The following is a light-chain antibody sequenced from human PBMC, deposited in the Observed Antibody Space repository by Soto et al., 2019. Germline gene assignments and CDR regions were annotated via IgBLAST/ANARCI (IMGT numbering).Light chain of an antibody. CDR1: QRLSSN. V-gene: IGKV3-15*01. CDR2: VAS. Sequence: EIVMTQSPATLSVSPGERATLSCRASQRLSSNLAWYQQKPGQAPRLLIYVASYRATGIPARFSGSGSGTEYTLTISNLQAEDFAVYYCQQYNNWPPWTFGQGTKVDI. J-gene: IGKJ1*01. CDR3: QQYNNWPPWT.